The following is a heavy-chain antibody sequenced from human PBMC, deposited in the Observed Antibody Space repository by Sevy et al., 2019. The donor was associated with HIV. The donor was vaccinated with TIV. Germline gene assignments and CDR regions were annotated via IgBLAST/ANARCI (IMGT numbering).Heavy chain of an antibody. Sequence: GGSLRLSCAASEFMFSTYAMHWVRQAPGKGLEWVAVISYDVSSHYYADSVKGRFTISRDNSKNTLFLQMNSLRLEDTAFYYCARDAGYSTDWYPSDYWGQGTLVTVSS. J-gene: IGHJ4*02. CDR3: ARDAGYSTDWYPSDY. CDR1: EFMFSTYA. CDR2: ISYDVSSH. V-gene: IGHV3-30-3*01. D-gene: IGHD6-19*01.